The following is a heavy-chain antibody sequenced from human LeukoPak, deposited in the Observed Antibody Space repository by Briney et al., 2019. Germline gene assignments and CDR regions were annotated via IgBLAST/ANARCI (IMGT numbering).Heavy chain of an antibody. V-gene: IGHV3-48*02. J-gene: IGHJ4*02. CDR2: ISSSSSTI. Sequence: GGSLRLSCAASGFTFSSYSMNWVRQAPGKGLEWVSYISSSSSTIYYADSVKGRFTISRDNAKNSLYLQMNSLRDEDTAVYYCARDSYCSSTSCHEGNWGQGTLVTVSS. D-gene: IGHD2-2*01. CDR3: ARDSYCSSTSCHEGN. CDR1: GFTFSSYS.